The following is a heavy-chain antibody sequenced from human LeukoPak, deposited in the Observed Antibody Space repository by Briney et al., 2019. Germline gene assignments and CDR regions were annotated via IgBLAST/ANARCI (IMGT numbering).Heavy chain of an antibody. D-gene: IGHD6-13*01. CDR1: GFTFSSYG. Sequence: GRSLRLSCAASGFTFSSYGMHWVRQAPGKGLEWVAVIWYDGSNKYYADSVKGRFTISRDNSKNTLYLQMNSLRAEDTAVYYCARAYSSSWYGPTGGSYYYYGMDVWGQGTTVTVSS. J-gene: IGHJ6*02. CDR2: IWYDGSNK. CDR3: ARAYSSSWYGPTGGSYYYYGMDV. V-gene: IGHV3-33*01.